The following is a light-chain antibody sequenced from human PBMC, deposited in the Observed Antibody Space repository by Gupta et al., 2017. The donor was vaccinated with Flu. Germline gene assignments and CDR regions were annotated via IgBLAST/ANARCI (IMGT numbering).Light chain of an antibody. J-gene: IGKJ1*01. CDR2: DAS. CDR1: QSVSSY. V-gene: IGKV3-11*01. CDR3: QQRSSWPRT. Sequence: PATLSLSPGERATLSCRASQSVSSYLAWYQQKPGQAPRLLISDASNRATAIPARFSGGGSGTDFTLTISSLEPEDFTVYYCQQRSSWPRTFGQGTKVDIK.